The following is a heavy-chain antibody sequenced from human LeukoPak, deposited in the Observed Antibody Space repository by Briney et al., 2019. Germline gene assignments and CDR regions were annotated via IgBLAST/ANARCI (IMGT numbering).Heavy chain of an antibody. V-gene: IGHV1-18*01. CDR1: GYTFTSYG. D-gene: IGHD3-22*01. CDR2: ISAYNGNT. Sequence: ASVKVSCKASGYTFTSYGISWVRQPPGQGLDWMGWISAYNGNTNYAQKLQGRVTMTTDTSTSTAYMELRSLRSDDTAVYYCARASSGPSPGYFDYWGQGTLVTVSS. J-gene: IGHJ4*02. CDR3: ARASSGPSPGYFDY.